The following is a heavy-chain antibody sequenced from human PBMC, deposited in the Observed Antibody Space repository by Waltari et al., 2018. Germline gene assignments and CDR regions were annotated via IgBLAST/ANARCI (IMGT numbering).Heavy chain of an antibody. Sequence: QVQLQQWGAGLVKPSETLSLTCAVYGGSFSGYYWSWIRQPPGKGLEWIGEINHSGSTNYNPSLKSRVTISVDTSKNQFSLKLSSVTAADTAVYYCASGGRVTIFGVVKTTFDYWGQGTLVTVSS. CDR1: GGSFSGYY. J-gene: IGHJ4*02. CDR2: INHSGST. CDR3: ASGGRVTIFGVVKTTFDY. V-gene: IGHV4-34*01. D-gene: IGHD3-3*01.